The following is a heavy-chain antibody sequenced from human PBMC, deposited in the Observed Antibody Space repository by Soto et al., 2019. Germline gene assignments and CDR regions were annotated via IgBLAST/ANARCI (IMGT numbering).Heavy chain of an antibody. CDR2: IRETGNT. V-gene: IGHV3-23*01. CDR1: GVTFSNYA. Sequence: GGSLRLSCAASGVTFSNYAMSWIRQAPGKGLEWFSTIRETGNTYYADSVRGRFATSRDNSENTLYLQMSSLRAEDTAVYYCAKQQMGVIRALDYWGQGTLVTVSS. CDR3: AKQQMGVIRALDY. D-gene: IGHD1-26*01. J-gene: IGHJ4*02.